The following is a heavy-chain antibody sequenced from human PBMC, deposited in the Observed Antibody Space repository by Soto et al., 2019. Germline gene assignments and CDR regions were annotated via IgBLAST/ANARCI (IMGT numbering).Heavy chain of an antibody. CDR3: ARAYSDAFDI. D-gene: IGHD2-15*01. CDR2: ISSSGTGI. Sequence: QVQLVESGGGLVKPGGSLRLSFAASGFKFSDYYMIWIRQAPGKGLEWVSYISSSGTGIYYGESVKGRFTITRDNAKNSLYLQMNSLRAEDTAVYYCARAYSDAFDIWGQGTMVTVSS. V-gene: IGHV3-11*01. CDR1: GFKFSDYY. J-gene: IGHJ3*02.